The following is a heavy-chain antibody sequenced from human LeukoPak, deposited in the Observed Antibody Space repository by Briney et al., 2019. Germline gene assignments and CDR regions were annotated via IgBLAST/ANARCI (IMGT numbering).Heavy chain of an antibody. J-gene: IGHJ4*02. D-gene: IGHD6-13*01. CDR3: ARGRSYGSWSQPLDY. Sequence: GASVKVSCKASGYTFTGYYMHWVRQAPGQGLEWMGWINPNSGGTNYAQKFQGRVTMTRDTSISTAYMELSRRRSDDTAVYYCARGRSYGSWSQPLDYWGQGTLVTVSS. CDR2: INPNSGGT. CDR1: GYTFTGYY. V-gene: IGHV1-2*02.